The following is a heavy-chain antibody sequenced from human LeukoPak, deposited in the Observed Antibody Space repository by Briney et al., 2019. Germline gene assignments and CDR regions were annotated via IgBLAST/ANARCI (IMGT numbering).Heavy chain of an antibody. Sequence: ASVKVSCKFSGYTLTELSMHWVRQAPGKGLEWMGGFDPEDGETIYAQKVQGRVTMTEDTSTDTAYMELSSLRSEDTAVYYCATAPRVVVPAAMVPWGQGTLVTVSS. V-gene: IGHV1-24*01. D-gene: IGHD2-2*01. CDR3: ATAPRVVVPAAMVP. CDR2: FDPEDGET. J-gene: IGHJ5*02. CDR1: GYTLTELS.